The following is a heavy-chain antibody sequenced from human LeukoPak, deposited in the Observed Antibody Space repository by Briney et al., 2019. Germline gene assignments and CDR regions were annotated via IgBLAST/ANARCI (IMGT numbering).Heavy chain of an antibody. Sequence: GGSLRLSCVASGFPFTTYTMNWVRQSPGKGLEWISFISSGSGSAVYYADPVKGRFTVSRDNAKNSLFLQMNSLRDEDTAVYYCATRRGSSPVWGQGTMVTVSS. CDR2: ISSGSGSAV. CDR3: ATRRGSSPV. CDR1: GFPFTTYT. V-gene: IGHV3-48*02. J-gene: IGHJ3*01. D-gene: IGHD2-2*01.